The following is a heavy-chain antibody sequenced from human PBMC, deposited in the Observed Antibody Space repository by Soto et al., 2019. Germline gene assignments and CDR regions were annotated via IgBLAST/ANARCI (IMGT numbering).Heavy chain of an antibody. Sequence: SETLSLTCTVSGGSIDDSPYYWAWIRQPPGKGLEWIGYIYYSGSTNYNPSLKSRVTISVDTSKNQFSLKLSSVTAADMAVYYCARALEYSSFFDYWGQGTLVTVSS. D-gene: IGHD6-6*01. CDR1: GGSIDDSPYY. V-gene: IGHV4-61*01. CDR2: IYYSGST. CDR3: ARALEYSSFFDY. J-gene: IGHJ4*02.